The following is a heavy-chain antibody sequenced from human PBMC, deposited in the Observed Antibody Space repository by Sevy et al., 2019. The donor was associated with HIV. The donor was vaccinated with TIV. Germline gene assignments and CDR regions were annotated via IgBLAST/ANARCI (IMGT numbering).Heavy chain of an antibody. CDR1: GFTFSSYG. Sequence: GGSLRLSCAASGFTFSSYGMHWVRQAPGKGLEWVAVIWYDGSNKYYADSVKGRFTISRDNSKNTRYLQMNSLRAEDTAVYYCARGRYYDSSGYYGHDAFDIWGQGTMVTVSS. CDR3: ARGRYYDSSGYYGHDAFDI. CDR2: IWYDGSNK. V-gene: IGHV3-33*01. J-gene: IGHJ3*02. D-gene: IGHD3-22*01.